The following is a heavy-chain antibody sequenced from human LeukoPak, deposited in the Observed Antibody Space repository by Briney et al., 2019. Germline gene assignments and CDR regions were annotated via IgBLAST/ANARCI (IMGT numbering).Heavy chain of an antibody. Sequence: ASVKVSCKASGYTLTDYFIYWVRQAPGQGLEWMGWINPDTGGTVYAQNFQGRVTMTRDTSISTAYMELSRLVSDDTAVYYCARRFSPTGPFDYWGQGTLVTVSS. V-gene: IGHV1-2*02. CDR1: GYTLTDYF. CDR2: INPDTGGT. D-gene: IGHD1-14*01. J-gene: IGHJ4*02. CDR3: ARRFSPTGPFDY.